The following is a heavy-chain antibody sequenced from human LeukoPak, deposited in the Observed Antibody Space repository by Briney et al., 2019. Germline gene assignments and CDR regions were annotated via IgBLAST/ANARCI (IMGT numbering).Heavy chain of an antibody. CDR1: GFTFSSYA. D-gene: IGHD6-13*01. J-gene: IGHJ4*02. CDR2: ISYDGSNK. Sequence: GRSLRLSCAASGFTFSSYAMHWVRQAPGKGLEWVAVISYDGSNKYYADSVKGRFTISRDNPKNTLYLQMNSLRAEDTAVYYCAKTVHPAAAALDYWGQGTLVTVSS. CDR3: AKTVHPAAAALDY. V-gene: IGHV3-30-3*01.